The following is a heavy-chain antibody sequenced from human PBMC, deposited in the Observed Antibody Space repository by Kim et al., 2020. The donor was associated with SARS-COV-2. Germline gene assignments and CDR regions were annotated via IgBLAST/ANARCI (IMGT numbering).Heavy chain of an antibody. CDR1: GFTFDDYA. J-gene: IGHJ4*02. CDR3: AKDSYYDSSGYLDY. V-gene: IGHV3-9*01. D-gene: IGHD3-22*01. Sequence: GGSLRLSCAASGFTFDDYAMHWVRQAPGKGLEWVSGISWNSGSIGYADSVKGRFTISRDNAKNSLYLQMNSLRAEDTALYYCAKDSYYDSSGYLDYWGQGTLVTVSS. CDR2: ISWNSGSI.